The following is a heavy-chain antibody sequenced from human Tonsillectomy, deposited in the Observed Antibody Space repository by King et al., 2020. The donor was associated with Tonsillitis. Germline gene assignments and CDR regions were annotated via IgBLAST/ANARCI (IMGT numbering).Heavy chain of an antibody. CDR3: ANWAVYAIGFYGPFDY. J-gene: IGHJ4*02. V-gene: IGHV3-30-3*01. CDR1: GFTFSNHA. Sequence: VQLVESGGGVVEPGRSLRLSCAASGFTFSNHAMHWVRQAPGEGLEWVAVISNDGSNNYYADSVKGRFTVSRDNSKKTLYLQMNSLRPEDTAVYYCANWAVYAIGFYGPFDYWGQGTLVTVSS. D-gene: IGHD2-8*01. CDR2: ISNDGSNN.